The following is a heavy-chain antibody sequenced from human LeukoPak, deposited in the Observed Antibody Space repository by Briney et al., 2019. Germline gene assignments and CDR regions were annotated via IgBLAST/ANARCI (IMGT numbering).Heavy chain of an antibody. D-gene: IGHD6-13*01. CDR3: ARGRVAAARYYMDV. J-gene: IGHJ6*03. Sequence: PSETLSLTCAVYGGSFSGYYWSWIRQPPGKGLEWIGEINHSGSTNYNPSLKSRATISVDTSKNQFSLKLSSVTAADTAVYYCARGRVAAARYYMDVWGKGTTVTVSS. CDR1: GGSFSGYY. V-gene: IGHV4-34*01. CDR2: INHSGST.